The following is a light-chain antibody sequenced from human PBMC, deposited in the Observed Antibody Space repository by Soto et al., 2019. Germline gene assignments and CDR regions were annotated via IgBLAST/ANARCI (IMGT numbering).Light chain of an antibody. Sequence: DIPMTQSPSTLSASVGDRVTITCRASQSIRNWLAWYQDKPGKAPKLLSYGASSLESGVPSRFSASRSGTEFTLTVVGLEHDDFATYCCQHSNAFPWPFGQGPQVESK. V-gene: IGKV1-5*01. CDR2: GAS. CDR3: QHSNAFPWP. CDR1: QSIRNW. J-gene: IGKJ1*01.